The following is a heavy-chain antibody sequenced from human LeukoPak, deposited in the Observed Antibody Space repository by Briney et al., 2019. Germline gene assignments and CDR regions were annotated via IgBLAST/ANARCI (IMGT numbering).Heavy chain of an antibody. J-gene: IGHJ6*03. CDR3: ARARTVGYSSSWFYYYYMDV. CDR2: IYYSGST. D-gene: IGHD6-13*01. Sequence: SETLSLTCTVSGGSICSYYWSWIRQPPGKGLEWIGYIYYSGSTNYNPSLKSRVTISVDTSKNQFSLKLSSVTAADTAVYYCARARTVGYSSSWFYYYYMDVWGKGTTVTVSS. V-gene: IGHV4-59*01. CDR1: GGSICSYY.